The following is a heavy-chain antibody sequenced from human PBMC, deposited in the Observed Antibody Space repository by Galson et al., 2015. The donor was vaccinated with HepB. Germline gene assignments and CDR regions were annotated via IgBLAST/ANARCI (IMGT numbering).Heavy chain of an antibody. J-gene: IGHJ4*02. V-gene: IGHV4-39*01. CDR2: IYYSGST. D-gene: IGHD6-13*01. CDR3: ARHVEFGIAAAGFDY. Sequence: ETLSLTCTVSGGPISSSSYYWGWIRQPPGKGLEWIGSIYYSGSTYYNPSLKSRVTISVDTSKNQFSLKLSSVTAADTAVYYCARHVEFGIAAAGFDYWGQGTLVTVSS. CDR1: GGPISSSSYY.